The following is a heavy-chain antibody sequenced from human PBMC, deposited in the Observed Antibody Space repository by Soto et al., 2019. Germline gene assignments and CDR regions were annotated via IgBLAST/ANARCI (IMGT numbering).Heavy chain of an antibody. CDR3: ARDPDSSGYYVFDY. CDR1: GFTFGSYA. V-gene: IGHV3-30-3*01. J-gene: IGHJ4*02. Sequence: GGSLRPSCAASGFTFGSYAMHWVRQAPGKGLEWVAVISYDGSNKYYADSVKGRFTISRDNSKNTLYLQMNSLRAEDTAVYYCARDPDSSGYYVFDYWGQGTLVTVSS. D-gene: IGHD3-22*01. CDR2: ISYDGSNK.